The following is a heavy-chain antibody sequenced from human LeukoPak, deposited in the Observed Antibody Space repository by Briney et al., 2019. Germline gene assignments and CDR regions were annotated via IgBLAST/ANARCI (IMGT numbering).Heavy chain of an antibody. J-gene: IGHJ6*04. CDR2: INSDGTYT. CDR1: GFTFISYW. CDR3: AGGNYYVMAV. V-gene: IGHV3-74*01. Sequence: GGSLRLSCVASGFTFISYWMHWGRQAPGRGRVWVSRINSDGTYTTYAASVKGRFTISRDNAKNTLYLQMNSLRAEDTAVYYCAGGNYYVMAVWGKGPTVTVSS.